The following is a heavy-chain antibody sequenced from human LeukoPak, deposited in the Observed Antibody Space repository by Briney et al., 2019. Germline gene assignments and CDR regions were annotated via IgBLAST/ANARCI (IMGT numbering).Heavy chain of an antibody. CDR2: ISSYNGNT. D-gene: IGHD3-10*01. CDR3: ARASASGMSAFDY. Sequence: ASVNVSCKASDYSFTSYGVSWVRQAPGQGLEWMGWISSYNGNTNYAQKLQGRVTMTTDTSTSTAYMELRSLRSDDTAVYYCARASASGMSAFDYWGQGTLVTVSS. J-gene: IGHJ4*02. V-gene: IGHV1-18*01. CDR1: DYSFTSYG.